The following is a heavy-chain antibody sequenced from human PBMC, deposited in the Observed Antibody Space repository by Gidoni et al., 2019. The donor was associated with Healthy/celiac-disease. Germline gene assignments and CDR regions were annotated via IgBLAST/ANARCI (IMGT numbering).Heavy chain of an antibody. CDR3: ARERRGWNRGKYFSY. J-gene: IGHJ4*02. Sequence: QVQLQQSGPGLVKPSQTLSLTCAISGDSVSSNSAAWNWIRQSPSRGLEWLGRTYYRSKWYKNYEESVKSQITITPDKSRNRFSLRLNSVTPEKTAVYNCARERRGWNRGKYFSYWGQGTLVTVSS. V-gene: IGHV6-1*01. D-gene: IGHD1-1*01. CDR2: TYYRSKWYK. CDR1: GDSVSSNSAA.